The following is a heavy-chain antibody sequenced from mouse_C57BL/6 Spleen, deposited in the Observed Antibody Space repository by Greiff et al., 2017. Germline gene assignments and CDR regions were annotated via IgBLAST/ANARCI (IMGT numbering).Heavy chain of an antibody. J-gene: IGHJ2*01. Sequence: QVQLQQSGPELVKPGASVKLSCKASGYTFTSYDINWVKQRPGQGLEWIGWIYPRDGSTKYNEKFKGKATLTVDTSSSTAYMELHSLTSEDSAVYFCARGSNYYGSSPFDYWGQGTTRTVSS. D-gene: IGHD1-1*01. CDR2: IYPRDGST. CDR1: GYTFTSYD. V-gene: IGHV1-85*01. CDR3: ARGSNYYGSSPFDY.